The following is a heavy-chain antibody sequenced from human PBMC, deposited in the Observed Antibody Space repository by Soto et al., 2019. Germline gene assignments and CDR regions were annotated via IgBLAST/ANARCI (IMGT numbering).Heavy chain of an antibody. V-gene: IGHV2-5*02. J-gene: IGHJ3*01. CDR3: ARAFGGTSWRKDAFDV. CDR2: IYWADDP. Sequence: QITLKESGPTLGKPTQTLTLTRIFSGLSFSADGVGVGWIRQPPGKALEWLALIYWADDPRYRPSLKSRLTITKDDSKTQVVLTMTNMDPLDTATYYCARAFGGTSWRKDAFDVWGQGTVVTVSS. D-gene: IGHD3-16*01. CDR1: GLSFSADGVG.